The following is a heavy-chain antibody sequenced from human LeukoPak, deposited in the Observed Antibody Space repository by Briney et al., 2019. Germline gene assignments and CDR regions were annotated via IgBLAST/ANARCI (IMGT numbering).Heavy chain of an antibody. D-gene: IGHD6-6*01. V-gene: IGHV3-21*01. CDR2: ISSSSSYI. CDR1: GFTFSSCS. CDR3: ARDSQYSSSSGADYYYYMDV. Sequence: GGSLRLSCAASGFTFSSCSMNWVRQAPGKGLEWVSSISSSSSYIYYADSVKGRFTIFRDNAKNSLYLQMNSLRAEDTAVYYCARDSQYSSSSGADYYYYMDVWGKGTTVTVSS. J-gene: IGHJ6*03.